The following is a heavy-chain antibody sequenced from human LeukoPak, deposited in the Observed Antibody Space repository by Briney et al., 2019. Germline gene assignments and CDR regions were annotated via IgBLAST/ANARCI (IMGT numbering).Heavy chain of an antibody. J-gene: IGHJ5*02. D-gene: IGHD2-2*01. CDR3: ARIQESSSRGWFDP. CDR2: IYHSGSA. V-gene: IGHV4-31*03. Sequence: SETLSLTCTVSGGSISGGGYLWSWIRQHPGKGLEWIGYIYHSGSAYHNPSLKSRTTISVDTSKNQFSLKLTSVTAADTAMYYCARIQESSSRGWFDPWGQGSLVTVSS. CDR1: GGSISGGGYL.